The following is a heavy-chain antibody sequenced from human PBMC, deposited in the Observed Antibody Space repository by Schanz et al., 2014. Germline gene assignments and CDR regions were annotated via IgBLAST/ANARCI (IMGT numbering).Heavy chain of an antibody. D-gene: IGHD2-2*01. V-gene: IGHV3-11*01. Sequence: VQLVESGGVVVQPGGSLRLSCAGSGFTFSDYYMTWIRQAPGKGLEWVSDISDSGDSTHYADSVKGRFTISRDNAKNSLFLQMNSLSAEDTAVYYCAKVAPAATYLDSWGLGTLVTVSS. CDR1: GFTFSDYY. CDR3: AKVAPAATYLDS. CDR2: ISDSGDST. J-gene: IGHJ4*02.